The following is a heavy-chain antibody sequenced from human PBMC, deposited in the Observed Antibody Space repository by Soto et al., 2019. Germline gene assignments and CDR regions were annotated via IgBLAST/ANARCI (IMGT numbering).Heavy chain of an antibody. CDR2: INSDGSST. CDR1: GFTFSSYW. J-gene: IGHJ6*03. Sequence: PGGSLRLSCAASGFTFSSYWMHWVRQAPGKGLVWVSRINSDGSSTSYADSVKGRFTISRDNAKNTLYLQMNSLRAEDTAVYYCARDGQLDYYYYYMDVWGKGTTVTVSS. V-gene: IGHV3-74*01. CDR3: ARDGQLDYYYYYMDV. D-gene: IGHD6-6*01.